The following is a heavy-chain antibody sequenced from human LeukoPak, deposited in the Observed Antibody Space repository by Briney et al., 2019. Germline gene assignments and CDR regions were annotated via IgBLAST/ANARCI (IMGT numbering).Heavy chain of an antibody. J-gene: IGHJ5*02. V-gene: IGHV4-59*01. D-gene: IGHD3-10*01. CDR2: IYYSGSA. CDR3: ARGAVVRGVIITSHWFDP. Sequence: SETLSLTCTVSGGSISSYYWSWIRQPPGKGLERIGYIYYSGSANYNPSLKSRVTISVGTSKNQFSLKLSSVTAADTAVYYCARGAVVRGVIITSHWFDPWGQGTLVTVSS. CDR1: GGSISSYY.